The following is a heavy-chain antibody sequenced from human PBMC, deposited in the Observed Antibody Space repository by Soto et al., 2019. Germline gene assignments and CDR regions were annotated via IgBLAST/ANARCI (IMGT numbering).Heavy chain of an antibody. V-gene: IGHV3-30-3*01. J-gene: IGHJ5*02. CDR2: ISYDGSNK. Sequence: GGSLRLSCAASGFTFSSYAMHWVRQAPGKGLEWVAVISYDGSNKYYADSVKGRFTISRDNSKNTLYLQMNSLRAEDTAVYYCASDGSSLLSFGEGGNWFDPWGKGTMVTVS. CDR3: ASDGSSLLSFGEGGNWFDP. D-gene: IGHD3-10*01. CDR1: GFTFSSYA.